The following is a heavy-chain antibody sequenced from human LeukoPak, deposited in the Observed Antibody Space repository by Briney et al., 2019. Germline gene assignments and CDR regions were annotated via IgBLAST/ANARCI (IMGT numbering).Heavy chain of an antibody. D-gene: IGHD3-22*01. V-gene: IGHV3-7*01. CDR3: ARDLDISMVVVVIKGGFDY. J-gene: IGHJ4*02. Sequence: GGSLRLSCAVSGFTFTTYDMHWIRQAPGKGLEWVANIKQDGSEKNYVDSVKGRFTISRDNAKKSLYLQMNSLRAEDTAVYYCARDLDISMVVVVIKGGFDYWGQGTLVTVSS. CDR1: GFTFTTYD. CDR2: IKQDGSEK.